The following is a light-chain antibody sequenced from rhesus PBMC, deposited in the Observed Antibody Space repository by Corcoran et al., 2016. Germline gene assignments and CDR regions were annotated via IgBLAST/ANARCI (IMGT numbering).Light chain of an antibody. CDR3: QHSYGTPLT. Sequence: DIQMTQSPSSLSASVGDRVTITCRASENVNNYLHWYQQKPGKAPKLLINKASTLQSGVPSRFSGRGSGTDFTLTISSLQPEDFATYYCQHSYGTPLTFGGGTKVELK. CDR1: ENVNNY. J-gene: IGKJ4*01. CDR2: KAS. V-gene: IGKV1-74*01.